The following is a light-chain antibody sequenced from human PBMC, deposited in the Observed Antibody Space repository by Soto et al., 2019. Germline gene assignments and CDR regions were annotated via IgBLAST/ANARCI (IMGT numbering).Light chain of an antibody. CDR3: LQHNSYPYT. CDR2: STF. V-gene: IGKV1-17*01. CDR1: QGIGNS. J-gene: IGKJ2*01. Sequence: DIQMTQSPSSLSASVGDRVTITCRPGQGIGNSLAWYQHKPGEAPKRLIYSTFTLQTGVPSRFSGSRSGTEFTLTISSLQPEDFATYFCLQHNSYPYTFGRGTKLDI.